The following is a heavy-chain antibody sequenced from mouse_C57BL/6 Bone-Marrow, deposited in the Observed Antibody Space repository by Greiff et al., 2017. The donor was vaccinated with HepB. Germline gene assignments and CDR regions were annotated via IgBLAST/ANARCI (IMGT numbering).Heavy chain of an antibody. V-gene: IGHV1-81*01. D-gene: IGHD2-4*01. CDR2: IYPRSGNT. Sequence: QVQLKQSGAELARPGASVKLSCKASGYTFTSYGISWVKQRTGQGLEWIGEIYPRSGNTYYNEKFKGKATLTADKSSSTAYMELRSLTSEDSAVYFCASRGIYYDCDGAHYYAMDYWGQGTSVTVSS. CDR1: GYTFTSYG. CDR3: ASRGIYYDCDGAHYYAMDY. J-gene: IGHJ4*01.